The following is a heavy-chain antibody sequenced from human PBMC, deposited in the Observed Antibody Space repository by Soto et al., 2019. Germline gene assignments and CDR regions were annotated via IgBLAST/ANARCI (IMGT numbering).Heavy chain of an antibody. J-gene: IGHJ3*01. CDR3: ARGQWGAFDL. Sequence: DVQLVESGGGSVQPGGSLSLSCAATGFTFSYYWMHWVRQAPGKGLVWVSRIHSDGSSTTDADSVKGRFTISRDNVKNTLYLQMHSLRAEDTAVYYCARGQWGAFDLWGQGTMVTVAS. D-gene: IGHD1-26*01. V-gene: IGHV3-74*01. CDR1: GFTFSYYW. CDR2: IHSDGSST.